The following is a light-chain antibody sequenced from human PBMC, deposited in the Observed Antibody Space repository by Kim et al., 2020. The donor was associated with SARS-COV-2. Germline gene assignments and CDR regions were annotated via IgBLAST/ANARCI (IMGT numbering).Light chain of an antibody. CDR3: SSYTTTSTWV. CDR1: SSDVGAYDH. J-gene: IGLJ3*02. CDR2: DVN. V-gene: IGLV2-14*03. Sequence: QSALTQPASVSGSPEQSITISCTGSSSDVGAYDHVAWYQQYPGKAPQLMIHDVNKRPSGVTARFSGFKIGNTASLTISGLQAEDEADYYCSSYTTTSTWVFGGGTKLTVL.